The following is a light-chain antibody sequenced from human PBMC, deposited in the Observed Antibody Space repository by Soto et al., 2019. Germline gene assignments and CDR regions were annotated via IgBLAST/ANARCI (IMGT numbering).Light chain of an antibody. V-gene: IGKV3-15*01. J-gene: IGKJ5*01. CDR1: QSVSSN. CDR3: QQRSNWPPAT. Sequence: EIVMSQSPATLSVSQGERATLSCRASQSVSSNLAWYQQKPGQAPRLLIYGASTRATGIPARFSGSGSGTEFTLTISSLEPEDFAVYYCQQRSNWPPATFGQGTRLEIK. CDR2: GAS.